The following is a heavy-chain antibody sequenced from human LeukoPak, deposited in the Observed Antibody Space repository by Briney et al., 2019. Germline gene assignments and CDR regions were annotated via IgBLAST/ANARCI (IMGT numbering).Heavy chain of an antibody. J-gene: IGHJ4*02. Sequence: SVKGRFTISRDNAKDSVNLQKDSLRVEDTAVYYCARGGIYTGSPFDYWGQGTLVTVSS. D-gene: IGHD1-26*01. V-gene: IGHV3-48*03. CDR3: ARGGIYTGSPFDY.